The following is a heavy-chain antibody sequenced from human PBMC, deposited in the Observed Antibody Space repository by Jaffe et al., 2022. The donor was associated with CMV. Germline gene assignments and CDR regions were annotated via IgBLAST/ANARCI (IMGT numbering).Heavy chain of an antibody. CDR3: TRVGSYYDFWSGYFRRPRPAGETDY. CDR2: IRSKAYGGTT. D-gene: IGHD3-3*01. CDR1: GFTFGDYA. V-gene: IGHV3-49*05. J-gene: IGHJ4*02. Sequence: EVQLVESGGGLVKPGRSLRLSCTASGFTFGDYAMSWFRQAPGKGLEWVGFIRSKAYGGTTEYAASVKGRFTISRDDSKSIAYLQMNSLKTEDTAVYYCTRVGSYYDFWSGYFRRPRPAGETDYWGQGTLVTVSS.